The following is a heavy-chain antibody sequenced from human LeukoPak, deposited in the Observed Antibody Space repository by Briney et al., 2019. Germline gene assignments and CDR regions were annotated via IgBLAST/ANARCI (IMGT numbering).Heavy chain of an antibody. V-gene: IGHV3-30*02. J-gene: IGHJ4*02. CDR3: ARAGSWNADSSGYYYAYFDY. CDR2: IRYDGSNK. D-gene: IGHD3-22*01. CDR1: GFTFSSYG. Sequence: GGSLRLSCAASGFTFSSYGMHWVRQAPGKGLEWVAFIRYDGSNKYYADSVKGRFTISRDNSKNTLYLQMNSLRAEDTAVYYCARAGSWNADSSGYYYAYFDYWGQGTLVTVSS.